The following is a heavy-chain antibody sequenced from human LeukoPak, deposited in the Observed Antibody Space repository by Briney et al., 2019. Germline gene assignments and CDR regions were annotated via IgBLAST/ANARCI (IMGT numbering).Heavy chain of an antibody. V-gene: IGHV4-59*01. Sequence: SESLSLTCTASDDSLSRDFWTWLRPPPGRGLEWIGYIRYSGRTEYNPSLKSRVTISIQTSKNQFSLKLTSVTAADTAIYYCARLPDVSGWPFDYWGQGILVTVSS. CDR2: IRYSGRT. CDR1: DDSLSRDF. CDR3: ARLPDVSGWPFDY. J-gene: IGHJ4*02. D-gene: IGHD6-19*01.